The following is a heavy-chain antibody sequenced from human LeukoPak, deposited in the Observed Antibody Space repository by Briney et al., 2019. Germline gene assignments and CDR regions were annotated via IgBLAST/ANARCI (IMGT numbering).Heavy chain of an antibody. D-gene: IGHD3-22*01. V-gene: IGHV3-23*01. CDR2: ISGSGGST. CDR3: AKLDLYDSSGKDY. J-gene: IGHJ4*02. CDR1: GFTFSSYA. Sequence: GGSLRLSCAASGFTFSSYAMSWVRRAPGKGLEWVSAISGSGGSTYYADSVKGRFTISRDNSKNTLYLQMNSLRAEDTAVYYCAKLDLYDSSGKDYWGQGTLVTVSS.